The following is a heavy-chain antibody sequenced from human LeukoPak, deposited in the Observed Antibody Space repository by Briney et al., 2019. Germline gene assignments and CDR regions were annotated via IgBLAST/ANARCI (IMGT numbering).Heavy chain of an antibody. D-gene: IGHD4-17*01. V-gene: IGHV1-18*01. Sequence: GASVKVSCKASGYTSTIYGISWVRQAPGQGLEWMGWISAYNGNTNYAQNLQGRVTMTTDTSTSTAYMELRSLRSDDTAVYYCARGTYYGDPTYFDYWGQGTLVTVSS. CDR2: ISAYNGNT. CDR1: GYTSTIYG. CDR3: ARGTYYGDPTYFDY. J-gene: IGHJ4*02.